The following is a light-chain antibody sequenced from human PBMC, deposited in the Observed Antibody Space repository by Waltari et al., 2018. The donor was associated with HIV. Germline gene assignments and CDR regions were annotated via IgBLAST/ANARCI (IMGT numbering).Light chain of an antibody. Sequence: QSVLTQPPSASGTPGQRVTISCSGSSSNIRTNTVHWYQHLPGSAPKLRIYSNNQRPSGVPDRFSASKSGTSASLAISGLRSEDEAEYYWAAWDENLNGLFGGGTKLTVL. J-gene: IGLJ3*02. CDR3: AAWDENLNGL. CDR2: SNN. V-gene: IGLV1-44*01. CDR1: SSNIRTNT.